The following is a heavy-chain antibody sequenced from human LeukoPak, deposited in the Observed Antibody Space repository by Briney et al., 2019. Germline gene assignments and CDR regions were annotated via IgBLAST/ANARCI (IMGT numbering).Heavy chain of an antibody. Sequence: SETLSLTCTVSVGSISTTSYYWGWIRQPPGKGLEWIGSIYYGGSTYYSPSLKSRVTISLDTSKHQFSLKLSSVTAADTAVYYCARSGGYYYDSSGYYLSKFDYWGQGTLVTVSS. V-gene: IGHV4-39*07. D-gene: IGHD3-22*01. CDR2: IYYGGST. CDR3: ARSGGYYYDSSGYYLSKFDY. CDR1: VGSISTTSYY. J-gene: IGHJ4*02.